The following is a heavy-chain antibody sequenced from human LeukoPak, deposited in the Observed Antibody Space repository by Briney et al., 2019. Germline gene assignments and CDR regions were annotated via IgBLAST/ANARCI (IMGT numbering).Heavy chain of an antibody. CDR3: ATGGHGSGSRVYFDY. D-gene: IGHD3-10*01. CDR1: GYTLTELS. J-gene: IGHJ4*02. CDR2: FDPEDGET. Sequence: ASVKVSCKVSGYTLTELSMHWVRQAPGKGLEWMGGFDPEDGETIYAQKFQGRVTMTEDTSTDTAYMELSSLRSEDTAVYYCATGGHGSGSRVYFDYWGQGTLVTVSS. V-gene: IGHV1-24*01.